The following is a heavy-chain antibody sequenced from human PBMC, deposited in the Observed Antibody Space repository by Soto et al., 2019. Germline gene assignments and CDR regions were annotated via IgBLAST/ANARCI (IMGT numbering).Heavy chain of an antibody. CDR3: AAESNSPVLVPAGMDV. J-gene: IGHJ6*02. V-gene: IGHV1-58*01. Sequence: QMQLVQSGPEVKKPGTSVKVSCKASGFTFTSSAVQWVRQARGQRLEWIGWIVVGSGNTNYAQKFQERVTITRDMSTSTAYMELSSLRSEDTAVYYCAAESNSPVLVPAGMDVWGQGTTVTVSS. CDR2: IVVGSGNT. CDR1: GFTFTSSA. D-gene: IGHD2-2*01.